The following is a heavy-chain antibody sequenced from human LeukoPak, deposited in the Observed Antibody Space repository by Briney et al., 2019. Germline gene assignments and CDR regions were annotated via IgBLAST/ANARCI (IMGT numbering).Heavy chain of an antibody. J-gene: IGHJ5*02. CDR1: GFTVSSNY. Sequence: GGSLRLSCAASGFTVSSNYMSWVRQAPGRGLEWVSIIYAGGTIYYADSVKGRFIISRDTSKNTLYLQINSLRVEDTAVYYRIVFGDSNHWGQGTLVTVSS. CDR3: IVFGDSNH. V-gene: IGHV3-53*01. D-gene: IGHD4-17*01. CDR2: IYAGGTI.